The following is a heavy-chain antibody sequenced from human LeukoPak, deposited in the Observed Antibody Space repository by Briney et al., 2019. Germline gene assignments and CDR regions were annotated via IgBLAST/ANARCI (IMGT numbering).Heavy chain of an antibody. V-gene: IGHV4-59*01. Sequence: SETLSLTCSVSGGSISSYYWSWIRQPPGKGLEWIGYIYYSGSTNYNPSLKSRVTISVDTSKNQFSLKLSSVTAADTAVYYCARVIGYSGYDAFDYWGQGTLSPSPQ. CDR1: GGSISSYY. J-gene: IGHJ4*02. D-gene: IGHD5-12*01. CDR3: ARVIGYSGYDAFDY. CDR2: IYYSGST.